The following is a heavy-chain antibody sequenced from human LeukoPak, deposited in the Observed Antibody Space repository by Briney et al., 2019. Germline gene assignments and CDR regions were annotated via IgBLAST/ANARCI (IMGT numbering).Heavy chain of an antibody. V-gene: IGHV3-48*03. D-gene: IGHD3-10*01. J-gene: IGHJ4*02. CDR1: GITFSSYW. Sequence: PGGSLRLSCAASGITFSSYWMSWVRQTPGMGLEWISYISSSGDTTYYADSVKGRFTMSRDNAATSVFLHMNSLRVEDTAFYYCARGAQFFGSGSYDYWGQGIMVTVSS. CDR3: ARGAQFFGSGSYDY. CDR2: ISSSGDTT.